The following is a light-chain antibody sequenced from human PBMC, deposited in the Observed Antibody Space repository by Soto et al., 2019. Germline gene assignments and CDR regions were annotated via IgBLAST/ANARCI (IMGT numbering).Light chain of an antibody. CDR2: DAS. CDR3: QQRSTWPPS. J-gene: IGKJ3*01. Sequence: IVLTQYPVTLSLSPGESGTISCRASQNIGTYVAWYQQRRGQAPRLLIYDASDRAAGIPVRFSGSGSGTDFTLTISSPEPEDFAVYYGQQRSTWPPSFGPGTKVDVK. CDR1: QNIGTY. V-gene: IGKV3-11*01.